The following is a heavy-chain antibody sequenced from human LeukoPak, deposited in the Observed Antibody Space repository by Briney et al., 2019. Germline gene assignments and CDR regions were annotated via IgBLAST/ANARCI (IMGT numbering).Heavy chain of an antibody. D-gene: IGHD4-17*01. J-gene: IGHJ4*02. Sequence: ASVKVSCKASGYTFTSYYMHWVRQAPGQGLERMGIINPSGGSTSYAQKFQGRVTMTRNTSISTAYMELSSLRSEDTAVYYCARRDYGGKEGVDYWGQGTLVTVSS. CDR3: ARRDYGGKEGVDY. CDR1: GYTFTSYY. V-gene: IGHV1-46*01. CDR2: INPSGGST.